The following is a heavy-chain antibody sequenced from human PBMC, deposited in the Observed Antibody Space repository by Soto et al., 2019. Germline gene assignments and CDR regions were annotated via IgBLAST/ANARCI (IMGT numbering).Heavy chain of an antibody. D-gene: IGHD1-26*01. CDR2: ISPYDGST. V-gene: IGHV1-46*02. Sequence: QVQLVQSGAEVKKPGASVKVSCKASGFTFNNYFFHWVRQAPRQGLEWMGIISPYDGSTNYEQSLQGRVTMTSGTSTSTVYMELSSLRSEDTAVYYCARGDGRGSTGFYYYYGMDVWGHGTTVTVSS. CDR3: ARGDGRGSTGFYYYYGMDV. J-gene: IGHJ6*02. CDR1: GFTFNNYF.